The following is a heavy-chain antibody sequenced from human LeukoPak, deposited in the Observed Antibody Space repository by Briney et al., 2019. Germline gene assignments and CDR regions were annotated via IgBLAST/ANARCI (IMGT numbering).Heavy chain of an antibody. Sequence: GGSLRLSCAASGFTFSSYWMHWVRQAPGKGLEWVAVISYDGSNKYYADSVKGRFTISRDNSKNTLYLQMNSLRAEDTAVYYCAKDRDSNRFDYWGQGTLVTVSS. CDR3: AKDRDSNRFDY. CDR2: ISYDGSNK. CDR1: GFTFSSYW. V-gene: IGHV3-30*18. D-gene: IGHD3-22*01. J-gene: IGHJ4*02.